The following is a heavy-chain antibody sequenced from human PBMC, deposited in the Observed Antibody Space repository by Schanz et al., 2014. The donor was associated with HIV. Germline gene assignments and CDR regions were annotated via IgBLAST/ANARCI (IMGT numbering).Heavy chain of an antibody. CDR2: ISYDGSNK. D-gene: IGHD3-16*01. Sequence: QVQLVESGGGLVKPGGSLRLSCAASGFTFSSYGMHWVRQAPGKGLEWVAFISYDGSNKYYADSVKGRFTISRDNSKNTLYLQMNSLRAEDTAVYYCARVANWDYYGMDVWGRGTTVIVSS. J-gene: IGHJ6*02. V-gene: IGHV3-30*03. CDR1: GFTFSSYG. CDR3: ARVANWDYYGMDV.